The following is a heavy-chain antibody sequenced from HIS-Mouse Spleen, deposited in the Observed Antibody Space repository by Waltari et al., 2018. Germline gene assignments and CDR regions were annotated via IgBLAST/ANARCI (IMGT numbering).Heavy chain of an antibody. CDR3: AREIPYSSSWYDWYFDL. J-gene: IGHJ2*01. CDR2: IYYSGST. Sequence: QLQLQESGPGLVKPSETLSLTCTVPGGSISSRRYYWVWIRQPPGKGLEWIGSIYYSGSTYYNPSLKSRVTISVDTSKNQFSLKLSSVTAADTAVYYCAREIPYSSSWYDWYFDLWGRGTLVTVSS. CDR1: GGSISSRRYY. D-gene: IGHD6-13*01. V-gene: IGHV4-39*07.